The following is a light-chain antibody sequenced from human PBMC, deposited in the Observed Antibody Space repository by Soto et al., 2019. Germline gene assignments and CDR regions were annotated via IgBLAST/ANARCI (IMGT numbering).Light chain of an antibody. CDR1: QSVSSY. V-gene: IGKV3-11*01. CDR2: GAS. CDR3: QQYYSFPLT. Sequence: EIVLTQSPATLSLSPGERATLSCRASQSVSSYLAWYQQKPGQAPRLLIYGASNRATGIPARFSGSGSGTDFTLTISCLQSEDFATYYCQQYYSFPLTFGGGTKVDIK. J-gene: IGKJ4*01.